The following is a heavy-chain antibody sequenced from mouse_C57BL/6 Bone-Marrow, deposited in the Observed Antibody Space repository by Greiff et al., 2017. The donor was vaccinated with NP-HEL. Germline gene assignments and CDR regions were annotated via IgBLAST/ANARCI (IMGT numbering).Heavy chain of an antibody. CDR3: ARRMGLRRRRWYFDV. Sequence: VQLHQSGPELVKPGASVKISCKASGYSFTSYYIHWVKQRPGQGLEWIGWIYPGSGNTKYNEKFKGKATLTADTSSSTAYMQLSSLTSEDSAVYYCARRMGLRRRRWYFDVWGTGTTVTVSS. V-gene: IGHV1-66*01. CDR2: IYPGSGNT. CDR1: GYSFTSYY. J-gene: IGHJ1*03. D-gene: IGHD2-2*01.